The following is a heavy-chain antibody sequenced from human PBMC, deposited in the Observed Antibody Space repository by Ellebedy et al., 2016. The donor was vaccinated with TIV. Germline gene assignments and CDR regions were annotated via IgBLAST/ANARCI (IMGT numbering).Heavy chain of an antibody. CDR1: GFTFSNYA. Sequence: GGSLRLSCAASGFTFSNYAMNWVRQAPGKGLEWVSYISSSSDTIYYADSVKGRFTISRDNAKNSLSLQMNSLRAEDTAVYYCARGTDTVMVSDFDFWGQGTLVTVSA. D-gene: IGHD5-18*01. CDR2: ISSSSDTI. V-gene: IGHV3-48*01. CDR3: ARGTDTVMVSDFDF. J-gene: IGHJ4*02.